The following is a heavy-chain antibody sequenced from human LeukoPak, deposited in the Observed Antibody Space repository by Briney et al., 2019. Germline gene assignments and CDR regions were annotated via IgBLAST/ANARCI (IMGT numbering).Heavy chain of an antibody. CDR1: GYTFTTYG. J-gene: IGHJ4*02. V-gene: IGHV1-18*01. D-gene: IGHD6-13*01. CDR3: ARDHSSSCQLLDY. Sequence: ASVKVSCKTAGYTFTTYGVTWVRQAPRQGLEGMGWISAYNGDTKYAQKFQGRMTMATDTSTSTANMELRSLGSDDTAVYYCARDHSSSCQLLDYWGQGTLVTVSS. CDR2: ISAYNGDT.